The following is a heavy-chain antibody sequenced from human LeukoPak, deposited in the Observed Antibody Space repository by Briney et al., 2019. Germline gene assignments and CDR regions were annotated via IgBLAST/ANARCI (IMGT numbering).Heavy chain of an antibody. CDR2: ISGSGGST. CDR3: AKGPIANGYYFEY. CDR1: GFTFSSYA. J-gene: IGHJ4*02. D-gene: IGHD6-13*01. V-gene: IGHV3-23*01. Sequence: PGGSLRLSCAASGFTFSSYAMSWVRQAPGKGLEGVSTISGSGGSTYYADSVKGGFTISRENTKKTLYMQKKRLRAEDTAVYYCAKGPIANGYYFEYWGQGSLVTVSS.